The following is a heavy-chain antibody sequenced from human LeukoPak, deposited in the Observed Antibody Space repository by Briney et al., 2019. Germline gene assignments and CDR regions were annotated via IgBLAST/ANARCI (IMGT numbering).Heavy chain of an antibody. CDR1: GFTFSSYG. CDR2: ISYDGSNK. V-gene: IGHV3-30*18. D-gene: IGHD4-17*01. CDR3: AKVLRSRAPSTVTTLRDDTFDI. J-gene: IGHJ3*02. Sequence: PGRSLRLSCAASGFTFSSYGMHWVRQAPGKGLEWVAVISYDGSNKYYADSVKGRFTISRDNSKNTLYLQMNSLRAEDTAVYYCAKVLRSRAPSTVTTLRDDTFDIWGQGTMVTVSS.